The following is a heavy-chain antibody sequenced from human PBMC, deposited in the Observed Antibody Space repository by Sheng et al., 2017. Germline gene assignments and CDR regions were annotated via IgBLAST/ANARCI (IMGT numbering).Heavy chain of an antibody. CDR3: ARLYLSQGIAN. J-gene: IGHJ4*02. CDR1: GGSISTYY. D-gene: IGHD3-16*01. Sequence: QVQLQESGPGLVKPSETLSLTCSVSGGSISTYYWTWIRHLPGKGLEWIGYLYYSGSTNYNPSLKSRVTISVDTSKNQFSLKLSSVTAADTAVYYCARLYLSQGIANWGQGTLVTVSS. V-gene: IGHV4-59*12. CDR2: LYYSGST.